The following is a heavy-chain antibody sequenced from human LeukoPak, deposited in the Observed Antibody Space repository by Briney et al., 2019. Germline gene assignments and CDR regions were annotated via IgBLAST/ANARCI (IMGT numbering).Heavy chain of an antibody. CDR3: AKDSRYCSTTSCLFYYYYYGMDV. V-gene: IGHV3-30*18. CDR1: GFSFSSYG. J-gene: IGHJ6*02. Sequence: GGSLRLSCAASGFSFSSYGMHWVRQAPGKGLEWVAFISFDGSNKYYADSVKGRFAISRDNSKNTLYLQMNSLRPEDTAVYYCAKDSRYCSTTSCLFYYYYYGMDVWGQGTTVTVSS. CDR2: ISFDGSNK. D-gene: IGHD2-2*01.